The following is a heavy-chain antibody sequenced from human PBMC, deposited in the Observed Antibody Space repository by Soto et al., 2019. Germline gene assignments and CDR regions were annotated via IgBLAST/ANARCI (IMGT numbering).Heavy chain of an antibody. CDR3: AHRGYYGSGRYRAFDI. J-gene: IGHJ3*02. CDR1: GFSLSTSGVG. Sequence: QITLKESGPTLVKPTQTLTLTCTFSGFSLSTSGVGVGWIRQPPGKALEWLALIYWDDDKRYSPSLKSRLTIIKDTSKNQVVLTMTNIDPVDTATYYCAHRGYYGSGRYRAFDIWGQGTMVTVSS. CDR2: IYWDDDK. D-gene: IGHD3-10*01. V-gene: IGHV2-5*02.